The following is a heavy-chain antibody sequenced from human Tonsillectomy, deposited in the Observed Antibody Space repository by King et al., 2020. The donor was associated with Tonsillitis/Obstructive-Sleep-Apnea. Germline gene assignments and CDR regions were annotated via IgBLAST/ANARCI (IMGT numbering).Heavy chain of an antibody. CDR1: GFSLSTSGMC. V-gene: IGHV2-70*11. CDR2: IDWDDDK. CDR3: ARGIAAAGSYYYYYMDV. J-gene: IGHJ6*03. D-gene: IGHD6-13*01. Sequence: VTLKESGPALVKPTQTLTLTCTFSGFSLSTSGMCVSWIRQPPGKALEWLARIDWDDDKYYSTSLKTRLTISKDTSKNQVVLTMTNMDPVDTATYYCARGIAAAGSYYYYYMDVWGKGTTVTVSS.